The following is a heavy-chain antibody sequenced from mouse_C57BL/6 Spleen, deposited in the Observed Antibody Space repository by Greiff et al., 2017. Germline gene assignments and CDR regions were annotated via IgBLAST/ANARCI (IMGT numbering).Heavy chain of an antibody. Sequence: EVMLVESGGDLVKPGGSLKLSCAASGFTFSSYGMSWVRQTPDKRLEWVATISSGGSYTYYPDSVKGRFTISRDNAKNTLYLQMSSLKSEDTAMYYCARHGEYDDYDRVDYWGQGTTLTVSS. J-gene: IGHJ2*01. CDR1: GFTFSSYG. CDR3: ARHGEYDDYDRVDY. D-gene: IGHD2-4*01. CDR2: ISSGGSYT. V-gene: IGHV5-6*01.